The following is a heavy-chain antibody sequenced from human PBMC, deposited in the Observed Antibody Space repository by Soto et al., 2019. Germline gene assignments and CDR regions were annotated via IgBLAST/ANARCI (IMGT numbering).Heavy chain of an antibody. D-gene: IGHD3-10*01. CDR1: GYTFTGYY. Sequence: ASVKVSCKASGYTFTGYYMHWVRQAPGQGLEWMGWINPNSGGTNYAQKFQGWVTMTRDTSISTAYMELSRLRSDDTAVYYCARAYYGSGSVGPWFDPWGQGTLVTVSS. V-gene: IGHV1-2*04. CDR2: INPNSGGT. J-gene: IGHJ5*02. CDR3: ARAYYGSGSVGPWFDP.